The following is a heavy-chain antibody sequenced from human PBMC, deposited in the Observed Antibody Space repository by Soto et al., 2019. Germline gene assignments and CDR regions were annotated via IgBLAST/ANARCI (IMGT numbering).Heavy chain of an antibody. CDR1: GFNFPAYA. V-gene: IGHV3-23*01. D-gene: IGHD2-15*01. Sequence: PGGSLRLSCAASGFNFPAYAMNWVRQAPGKRLQWVSGIIGSSTNINYADSVRGRFTISRDNSKNTLYLQMNSLRAEDTAVYYCARVKRYCSGGSCQYYFDYWGQGTLVTVSS. J-gene: IGHJ4*02. CDR3: ARVKRYCSGGSCQYYFDY. CDR2: IIGSSTNI.